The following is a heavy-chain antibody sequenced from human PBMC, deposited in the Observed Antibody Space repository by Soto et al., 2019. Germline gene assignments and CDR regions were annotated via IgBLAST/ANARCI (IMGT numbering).Heavy chain of an antibody. D-gene: IGHD6-19*01. CDR2: INHSGST. CDR1: GGSFSGYY. Sequence: SGTLSLTCAVYGGSFSGYYWSWIRQPPGKGLEWIGEINHSGSTNYNPSLKSRVTISVDTSKNQFSLKLSSVTAADTAVYYCARVGSSGWFYYYYGMDVWGQGTKVTVSS. J-gene: IGHJ6*02. CDR3: ARVGSSGWFYYYYGMDV. V-gene: IGHV4-34*01.